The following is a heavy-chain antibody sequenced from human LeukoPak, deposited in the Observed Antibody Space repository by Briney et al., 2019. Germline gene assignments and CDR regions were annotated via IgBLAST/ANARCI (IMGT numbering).Heavy chain of an antibody. CDR2: IYHSGST. V-gene: IGHV4-38-2*01. CDR3: ARHSRLEWLLSSQYYYYYMDV. J-gene: IGHJ6*03. CDR1: GYSISSGYY. D-gene: IGHD3-3*01. Sequence: SETLSLTCAVSGYSISSGYYWGWIRQPPGKGLEWIGSIYHSGSTYYNPSLKSRVTISVDTSKNQFSLKLSSVTAADTAVYYCARHSRLEWLLSSQYYYYYMDVWGKGTTVTVS.